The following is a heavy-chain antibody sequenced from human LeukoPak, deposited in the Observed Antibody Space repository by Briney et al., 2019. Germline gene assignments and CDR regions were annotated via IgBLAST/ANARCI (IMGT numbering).Heavy chain of an antibody. Sequence: SETLSLTCTVSGDSISTYYWNWIRQPPGKGLEWVGYIHYSGNTNYNPSLKNRVTISADTSKKQFSLKLSSVPPADTAGYYCARDQDAQSGIWIDPWGQGALVTLS. CDR3: ARDQDAQSGIWIDP. CDR2: IHYSGNT. J-gene: IGHJ5*02. V-gene: IGHV4-59*01. CDR1: GDSISTYY. D-gene: IGHD1-14*01.